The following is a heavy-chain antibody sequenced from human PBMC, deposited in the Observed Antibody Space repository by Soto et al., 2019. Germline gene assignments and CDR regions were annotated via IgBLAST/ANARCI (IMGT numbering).Heavy chain of an antibody. CDR1: GFTFSSYG. CDR3: AKEHSEGEFDY. D-gene: IGHD2-21*01. V-gene: IGHV3-30*18. Sequence: QVQLVESGGGVVQPGRSLRLSCAASGFTFSSYGMHWVRQAPGKGLEWVAVISYDGSNKYYADSVKGRFTISRDNSKNTLYLQMNSLRAEDTAVYYCAKEHSEGEFDYWGQGTLVTVSS. J-gene: IGHJ4*02. CDR2: ISYDGSNK.